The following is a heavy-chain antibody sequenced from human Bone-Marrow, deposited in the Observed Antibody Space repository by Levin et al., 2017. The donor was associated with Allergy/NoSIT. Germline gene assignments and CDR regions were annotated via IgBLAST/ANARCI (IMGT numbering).Heavy chain of an antibody. CDR1: GFSLSTSGVG. Sequence: SGPTLVKPTQTLTLTCTFSGFSLSTSGVGVGWIRQPPGKALEWLALIYWDDDKRYSPSLKSRLTITKDTSKNQVVLTMTNMDPVDTATYYCAHSLLGIAAAGTSSWFDPWGQGTLVTVSS. V-gene: IGHV2-5*02. CDR2: IYWDDDK. CDR3: AHSLLGIAAAGTSSWFDP. J-gene: IGHJ5*02. D-gene: IGHD6-13*01.